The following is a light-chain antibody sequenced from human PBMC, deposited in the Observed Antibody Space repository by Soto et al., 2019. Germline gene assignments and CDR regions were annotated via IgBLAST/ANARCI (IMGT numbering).Light chain of an antibody. J-gene: IGKJ4*01. Sequence: EIVMTQSPATLSVSPGESATLSCRASQSVSSNLAWHQQKPGQAPRILMYDASTRATGISARFSGSGSGTEFTLTISSLQSEDFAVYYCQHYNNWVGTFGGGTKVDIK. CDR2: DAS. CDR3: QHYNNWVGT. V-gene: IGKV3-15*01. CDR1: QSVSSN.